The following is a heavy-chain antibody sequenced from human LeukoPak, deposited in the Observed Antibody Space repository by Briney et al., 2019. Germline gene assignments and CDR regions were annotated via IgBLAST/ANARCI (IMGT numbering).Heavy chain of an antibody. CDR2: ISYDGSNK. J-gene: IGHJ6*02. CDR1: GFTFSSYA. Sequence: PGGSLRLSCAASGFTFSSYAMHWVRQAPGKGLEWVAVISYDGSNKYYADSVKGRFTISRDNSKNTLYLQMNSLRAEDTAVYYCARGTPYVVVPDRLGYGMDVWGQGTTVTVSS. CDR3: ARGTPYVVVPDRLGYGMDV. V-gene: IGHV3-30-3*01. D-gene: IGHD2-2*01.